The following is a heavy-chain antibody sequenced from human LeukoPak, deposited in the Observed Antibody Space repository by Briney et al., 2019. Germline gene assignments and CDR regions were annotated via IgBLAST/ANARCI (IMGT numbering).Heavy chain of an antibody. CDR3: ARQAYYYDSSGYHFDY. D-gene: IGHD3-22*01. J-gene: IGHJ4*02. CDR1: GGSISSSSYY. Sequence: PSETLSLTCSVSGGSISSSSYYWGRIRQPPGKGLEWIGRIYYSRSTYYNPSLKSLVTISVDTSKNQFSLKLSSVTAADTAVYYCARQAYYYDSSGYHFDYWGQGTLVTVSS. CDR2: IYYSRST. V-gene: IGHV4-39*01.